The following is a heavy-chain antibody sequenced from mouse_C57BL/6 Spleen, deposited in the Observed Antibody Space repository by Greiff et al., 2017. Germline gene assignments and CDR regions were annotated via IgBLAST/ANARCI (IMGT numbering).Heavy chain of an antibody. J-gene: IGHJ3*01. D-gene: IGHD2-1*01. Sequence: VQLQQPGAELVKPGASVKMSCKASGYTFTSYWITWVKQRPGQGLEWIGDIYPGSGSTNYNEKFKSKATLTVDTSSSTAYMQLSSLPSEDSAVYYCARSSFYYGNYGWFAYWGQGTLVTVSA. CDR3: ARSSFYYGNYGWFAY. CDR1: GYTFTSYW. CDR2: IYPGSGST. V-gene: IGHV1-55*01.